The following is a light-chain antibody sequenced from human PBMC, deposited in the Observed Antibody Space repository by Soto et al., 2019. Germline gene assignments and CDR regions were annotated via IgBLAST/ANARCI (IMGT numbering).Light chain of an antibody. Sequence: ESMLTQSPGTLSLSPGERATLSCRASQSVSTRYLAWYQQKPGQAPRLLIYGASIRATGIPDRLSGSGSGTDFTLTISRLEPEDFAVYYCHQFGSSPPAFPFGQGTKLEI. V-gene: IGKV3-20*01. J-gene: IGKJ2*01. CDR2: GAS. CDR1: QSVSTRY. CDR3: HQFGSSPPAFP.